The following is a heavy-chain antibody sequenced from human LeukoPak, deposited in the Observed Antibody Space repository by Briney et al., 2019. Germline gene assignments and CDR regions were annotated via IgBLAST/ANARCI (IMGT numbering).Heavy chain of an antibody. CDR3: ARPHCSSTSCYAETQNWFDP. CDR2: INPNSGGT. CDR1: GYTFTGYY. J-gene: IGHJ5*02. V-gene: IGHV1-2*06. Sequence: ASVKVSCKASGYTFTGYYVHWVRQAPGQGLEWMGRINPNSGGTNYAQKFQGRVTMTRDTSISTAYMELSRLRSDDTAVYYCARPHCSSTSCYAETQNWFDPWGQGTLVTVSS. D-gene: IGHD2-2*01.